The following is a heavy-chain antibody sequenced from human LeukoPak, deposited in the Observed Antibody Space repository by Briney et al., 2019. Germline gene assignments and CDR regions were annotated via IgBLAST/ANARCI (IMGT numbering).Heavy chain of an antibody. J-gene: IGHJ6*02. V-gene: IGHV1-2*02. CDR2: INPNSGGV. CDR3: ARDFNLPGSYYYMDV. CDR1: GYTFTGYY. D-gene: IGHD1-14*01. Sequence: ASVKVSCKASGYTFTGYYMHWVRQAPGQGLEWMGWINPNSGGVNYAQKFQGRVTMTRDTSITTAYMELSRLRSNDTAFYYCARDFNLPGSYYYMDVWGQGTTVTVS.